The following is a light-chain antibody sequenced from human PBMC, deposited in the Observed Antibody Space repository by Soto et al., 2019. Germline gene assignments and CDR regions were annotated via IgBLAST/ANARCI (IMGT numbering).Light chain of an antibody. CDR3: QQSYISPWT. J-gene: IGKJ1*01. CDR1: QSISRH. Sequence: DIQLTQSPSPLSASVGDRVTITCRASQSISRHLNWYQQKPGKAPKVLIYAASILRSGFPSRFSGSGSETDFTLTISNLQPEDFATYFCQQSYISPWTFGQGTKVDIK. V-gene: IGKV1-39*01. CDR2: AAS.